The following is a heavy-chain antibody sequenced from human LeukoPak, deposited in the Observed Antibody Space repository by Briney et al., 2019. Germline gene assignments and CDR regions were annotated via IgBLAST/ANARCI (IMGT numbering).Heavy chain of an antibody. V-gene: IGHV4-61*02. Sequence: PSQTLSLTCTVSGGSISSDSYYWSWIRQPAGKGLEWIGRIYTSGSTNYNPSLKSRVTISVDTSKNQFSLKLSSVTAADTAVYYCAGEDPRGYNYVGSWDDAFDIWGQGTMVTVSS. CDR1: GGSISSDSYY. J-gene: IGHJ3*02. CDR2: IYTSGST. D-gene: IGHD3-10*02. CDR3: AGEDPRGYNYVGSWDDAFDI.